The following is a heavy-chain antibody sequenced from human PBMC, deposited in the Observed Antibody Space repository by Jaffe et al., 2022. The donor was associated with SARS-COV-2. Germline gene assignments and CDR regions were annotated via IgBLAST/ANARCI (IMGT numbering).Heavy chain of an antibody. V-gene: IGHV3-30*18. Sequence: QVQLVESGGGVVQPGRSLRLSCAASGFTFSSYGMHWVRQAPGKGLEWVAVISYDGSNKYYADSVKGRFTISRDNSKNTLYLQMNSLRAEDTAVYYCANSNPDYGDGSDFDYWGQGTLVTVSS. D-gene: IGHD4-17*01. CDR3: ANSNPDYGDGSDFDY. CDR1: GFTFSSYG. J-gene: IGHJ4*02. CDR2: ISYDGSNK.